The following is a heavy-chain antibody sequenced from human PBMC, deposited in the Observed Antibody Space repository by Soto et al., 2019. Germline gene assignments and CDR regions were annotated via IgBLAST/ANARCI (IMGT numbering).Heavy chain of an antibody. D-gene: IGHD1-26*01. Sequence: QLQLVESGGGVVQPGRSLTLSCAASGFTFSTYTMHWVRQAPGKGLEWLAVISYAGNNRYYAESVKGRFTISRDNSKNPLYLQMNSLRAEDTAVYYCARPGGWPLPGGAFDIWGQGTVVTVSS. CDR2: ISYAGNNR. CDR1: GFTFSTYT. V-gene: IGHV3-30-3*01. CDR3: ARPGGWPLPGGAFDI. J-gene: IGHJ3*02.